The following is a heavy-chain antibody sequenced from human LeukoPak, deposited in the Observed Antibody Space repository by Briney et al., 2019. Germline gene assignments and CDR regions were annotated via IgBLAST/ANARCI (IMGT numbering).Heavy chain of an antibody. D-gene: IGHD3-10*02. V-gene: IGHV3-48*03. Sequence: AGSLTLSCPAYGFTFSSYETNWVRQAEGRVLEWVSYIISSGSNIYYADSVKDRFTISRDSAKNSLYLQMSSLRAEDAAVYYCAELVLSMIGGVCGKGTTVTISP. CDR2: IISSGSNI. CDR1: GFTFSSYE. J-gene: IGHJ6*01. CDR3: AELVLSMIGGV.